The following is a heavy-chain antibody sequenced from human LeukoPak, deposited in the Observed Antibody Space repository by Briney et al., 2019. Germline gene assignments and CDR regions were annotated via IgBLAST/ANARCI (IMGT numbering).Heavy chain of an antibody. V-gene: IGHV3-23*01. J-gene: IGHJ4*02. Sequence: GGSLRLSCAASGFTFTSYSMSWVRQAPGKGLEWVSGTSDRGDYTYYADSVKGRFTISRDNAKNSLYLQMNSLRDEDTAVYYCARDEDAFGGQGTLVTVSS. CDR1: GFTFTSYS. CDR2: TSDRGDYT. CDR3: ARDEDAF.